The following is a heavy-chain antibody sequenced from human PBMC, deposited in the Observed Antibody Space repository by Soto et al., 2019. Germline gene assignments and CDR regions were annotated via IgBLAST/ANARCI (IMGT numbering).Heavy chain of an antibody. D-gene: IGHD2-15*01. CDR2: IYYSGST. J-gene: IGHJ6*02. Sequence: QVQLQESGPGLVKPSQTLSLTCTVSGGSISSGGYYWSWIRQHPGKGLEWIGYIYYSGSTYYNPSLESRVTISVDTSKNQFSLKLSSVTAADTAVYYCAKGYCSGGSCYSDYGMDVWGQGTTVTVSS. CDR3: AKGYCSGGSCYSDYGMDV. CDR1: GGSISSGGYY. V-gene: IGHV4-31*03.